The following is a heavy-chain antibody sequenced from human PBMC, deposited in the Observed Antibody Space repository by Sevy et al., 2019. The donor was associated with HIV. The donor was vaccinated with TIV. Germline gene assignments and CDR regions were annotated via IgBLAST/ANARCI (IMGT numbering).Heavy chain of an antibody. D-gene: IGHD7-27*01. J-gene: IGHJ3*02. CDR2: ASTSGTT. CDR1: GGPIGSDSYY. Sequence: SETRSLTCTVSGGPIGSDSYYWSWIRQPAGKGPEWIGRASTSGTTNLNPSLKSRVTISIDTSKNLYSLELSSATAADTAVYFCARLHSANWGAFDIWGQGTIVTVS. V-gene: IGHV4-61*02. CDR3: ARLHSANWGAFDI.